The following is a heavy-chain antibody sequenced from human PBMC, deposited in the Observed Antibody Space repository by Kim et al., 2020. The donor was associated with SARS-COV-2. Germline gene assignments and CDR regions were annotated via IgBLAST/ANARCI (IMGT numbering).Heavy chain of an antibody. Sequence: GGSLRLSCAASGFTFSNYAMHWVRQAPGKGLEYVSAISSNGGSTYYAKSVKGRFIISRDNSKNTLYLQMGSLRAEDMAVYYCARVAVTVTTWYYYGMDV. CDR2: ISSNGGST. J-gene: IGHJ6*01. D-gene: IGHD4-17*01. CDR1: GFTFSNYA. V-gene: IGHV3-64*01. CDR3: ARVAVTVTTWYYYGMDV.